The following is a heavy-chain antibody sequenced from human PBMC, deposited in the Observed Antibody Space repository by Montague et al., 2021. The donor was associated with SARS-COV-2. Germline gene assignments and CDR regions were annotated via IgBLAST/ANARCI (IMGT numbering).Heavy chain of an antibody. CDR1: GGSVSSSY. D-gene: IGHD5-12*01. J-gene: IGHJ4*02. CDR2: IHFTRTT. V-gene: IGHV4-59*02. Sequence: SETLSLTCTVSGGSVSSSYWSWIRQPPGKGLEWISSIHFTRTTYYKPSLKRRVTISVDTSKNQFSLKLTSLTAADTAIYFCARGRNNGYDRFFDYWGQGTLVTVSS. CDR3: ARGRNNGYDRFFDY.